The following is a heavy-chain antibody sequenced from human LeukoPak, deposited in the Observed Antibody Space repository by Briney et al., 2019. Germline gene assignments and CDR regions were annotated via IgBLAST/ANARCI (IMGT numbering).Heavy chain of an antibody. J-gene: IGHJ6*02. D-gene: IGHD3-9*01. CDR2: ISSSGSTI. CDR1: GFAFSSYG. Sequence: GGALRLSCAASGFAFSSYGMNWVRQAPGKGLEWVSYISSSGSTIYYADSVKGRFTISRDNAKNSLYLQMNSLRAEDTAVYYCARVRREVWDDILTGYYKSNYYYGMDVWGQGTTVTVSS. CDR3: ARVRREVWDDILTGYYKSNYYYGMDV. V-gene: IGHV3-48*03.